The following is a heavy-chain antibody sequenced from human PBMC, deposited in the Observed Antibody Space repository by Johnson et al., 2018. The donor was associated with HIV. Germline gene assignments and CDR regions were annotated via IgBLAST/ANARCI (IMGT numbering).Heavy chain of an antibody. V-gene: IGHV3-13*01. CDR3: ARDTSWSDTGSIDAFDI. Sequence: VQLVESGGGLVQPGGSLRLSCAASGFTFSSYAMSWVRQPTGKGLEWVSSIDTTGDTYYPGSVRGRFTISRENAKNSLYLQMNSLRAEDTAVYYCARDTSWSDTGSIDAFDIWGQGTMVTVSS. CDR1: GFTFSSYA. CDR2: IDTTGDT. J-gene: IGHJ3*02. D-gene: IGHD1-14*01.